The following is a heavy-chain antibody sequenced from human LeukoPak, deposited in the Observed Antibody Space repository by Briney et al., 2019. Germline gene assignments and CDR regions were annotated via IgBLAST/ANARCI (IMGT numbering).Heavy chain of an antibody. V-gene: IGHV1-18*01. CDR1: GYTFTSYG. Sequence: ASVKVSCKASGYTFTSYGISWVRQAPGQGLEWMGWISAYNGNTNYAQKLQGRVTMTTDTSTSTAYMELRSLRSDDTAVYYCARSLRTTSGLDAFDIWGQGTMVTVSS. D-gene: IGHD1-1*01. CDR2: ISAYNGNT. CDR3: ARSLRTTSGLDAFDI. J-gene: IGHJ3*02.